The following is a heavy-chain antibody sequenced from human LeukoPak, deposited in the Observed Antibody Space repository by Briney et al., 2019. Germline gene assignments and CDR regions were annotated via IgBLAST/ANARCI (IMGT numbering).Heavy chain of an antibody. CDR3: ARNYGSSFNWFDP. J-gene: IGHJ5*02. CDR1: TRSPGSSSYG. CDR2: IYNSGST. D-gene: IGHD3-10*01. Sequence: SETLSLTCTVATRSPGSSSYGCGWIRQPPGKGLEWIGSIYNSGSTYYNPSLKSRVTISVDTSKNQISLKLSPLTPAATDASYCARNYGSSFNWFDPWGQGTLVTVSS. V-gene: IGHV4-39*01.